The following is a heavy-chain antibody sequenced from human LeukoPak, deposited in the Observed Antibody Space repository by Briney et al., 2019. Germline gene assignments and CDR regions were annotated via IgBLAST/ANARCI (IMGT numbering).Heavy chain of an antibody. CDR2: INPNSGGT. V-gene: IGHV1-2*02. J-gene: IGHJ4*02. CDR3: AGDGPWGVPRIMTEY. D-gene: IGHD3-16*01. CDR1: GYTFTGYY. Sequence: ASVKVSCKASGYTFTGYYMHWVRQAPGQGLEWMGWINPNSGGTNYAQKFQGRVTMTRDMSITTAYMELSRLRSDDTAVYYCAGDGPWGVPRIMTEYWGQGTLVTVSS.